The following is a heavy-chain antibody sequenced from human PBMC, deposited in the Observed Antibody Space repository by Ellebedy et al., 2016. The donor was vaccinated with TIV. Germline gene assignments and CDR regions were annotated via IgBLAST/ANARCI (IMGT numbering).Heavy chain of an antibody. J-gene: IGHJ4*02. D-gene: IGHD2-21*02. V-gene: IGHV3-48*04. CDR2: ISSSSSTI. CDR3: AKAYCGGDCYRGYFDY. CDR1: GFTFSSYG. Sequence: GESLKISCAASGFTFSSYGMNWVRQAPGKGLEWVSYISSSSSTIYYADSVKGRFTISRDNAKNSLYLQMNSLRAEDTAVYYCAKAYCGGDCYRGYFDYWGQGTLVTVSS.